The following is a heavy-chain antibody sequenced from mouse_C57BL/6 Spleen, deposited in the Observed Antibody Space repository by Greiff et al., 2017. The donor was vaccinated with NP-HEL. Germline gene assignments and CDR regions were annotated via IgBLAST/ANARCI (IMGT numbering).Heavy chain of an antibody. CDR3: AQVFYDYDGYAMDY. Sequence: QVQLQQPGAELVKPGASVKLSCKASGYTFTSYWMHWVKQRPGQGLEWIGMIHPNSGSTNYNEKFKSKATLTVDKSSSTAYMQLSSLTSEHSAVSYCAQVFYDYDGYAMDYWGQGPSVTVSS. J-gene: IGHJ4*01. CDR2: IHPNSGST. D-gene: IGHD2-4*01. V-gene: IGHV1-64*01. CDR1: GYTFTSYW.